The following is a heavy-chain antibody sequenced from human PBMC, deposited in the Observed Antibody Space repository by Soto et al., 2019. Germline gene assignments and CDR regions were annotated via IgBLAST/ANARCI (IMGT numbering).Heavy chain of an antibody. J-gene: IGHJ6*02. Sequence: QVQLVQSGAEVKKPGSSVKVSCKASGGTFSSYTISWVRQAPGQGLEWMGRIIPILGIANYAQKFQGRVTITAEKATSTAYMELSSLRSEDKAGYYCASDPSYYYDSSGYYRFYYYGMDVWGQGTTVTVSS. V-gene: IGHV1-69*02. D-gene: IGHD3-22*01. CDR1: GGTFSSYT. CDR2: IIPILGIA. CDR3: ASDPSYYYDSSGYYRFYYYGMDV.